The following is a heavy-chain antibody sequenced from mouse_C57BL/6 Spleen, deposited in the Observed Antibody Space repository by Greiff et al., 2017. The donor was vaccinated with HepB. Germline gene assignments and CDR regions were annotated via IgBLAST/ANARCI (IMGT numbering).Heavy chain of an antibody. CDR2: INPNYGTT. Sequence: EVQLQQSGPELVKPGASVKISCKASGYSFTDYNMNWVKQSNGKSLEWIGVINPNYGTTSYNQKFKCKATLTVDQSSSTAYMQLNSLTSEDSAVYYCARGFITTVANYFDYWGQGTTLTVSS. CDR1: GYSFTDYN. V-gene: IGHV1-39*01. J-gene: IGHJ2*01. CDR3: ARGFITTVANYFDY. D-gene: IGHD1-1*01.